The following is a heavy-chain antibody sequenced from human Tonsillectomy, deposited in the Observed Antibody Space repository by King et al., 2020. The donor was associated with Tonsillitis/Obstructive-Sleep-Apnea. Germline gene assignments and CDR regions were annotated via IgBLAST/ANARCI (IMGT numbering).Heavy chain of an antibody. D-gene: IGHD3-10*01. CDR2: INHSGST. J-gene: IGHJ4*02. CDR1: GGSFSGYY. CDR3: ARCKLDYYGSGSYYSDY. V-gene: IGHV4-34*01. Sequence: VQLQQWGAGLLKPSETLSLTCAVSGGSFSGYYWSWVRQPPGKGLEWIGEINHSGSTNYNPSLKSRVTISVDTSTNQFSLKLSSVTAADTAVYYCARCKLDYYGSGSYYSDYWGQGTLVTVSS.